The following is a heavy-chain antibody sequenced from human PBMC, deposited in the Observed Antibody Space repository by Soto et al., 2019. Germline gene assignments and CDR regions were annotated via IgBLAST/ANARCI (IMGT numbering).Heavy chain of an antibody. CDR2: IIPVFDTV. J-gene: IGHJ4*02. V-gene: IGHV1-69*01. CDR3: ARGGSGYVWFEF. CDR1: GGLFSSYA. D-gene: IGHD3-22*01. Sequence: QEQLVQSGAEVKKSGSSVKVSCKDIGGLFSSYAVSWGRQAPGQGLEWMGGIIPVFDTVYYAQKFQGRVTITADESTNTAYMELSSLRSEDTAMYYCARGGSGYVWFEFWGQGTLVTVSS.